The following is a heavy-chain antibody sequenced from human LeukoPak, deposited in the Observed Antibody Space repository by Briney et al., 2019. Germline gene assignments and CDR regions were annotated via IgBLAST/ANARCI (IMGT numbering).Heavy chain of an antibody. V-gene: IGHV3-33*01. J-gene: IGHJ4*02. D-gene: IGHD3-22*01. CDR1: GFTLSCCG. Sequence: GGSLRLSCAASGFTLSCCGMHWVRQAPGKGLEWVAVIWYDGSNQHYADSVKGRFTISRDDSKSTLYLQMNSLRVEDTAVYYCASAAGSLGDYDSTGYLHYWGQGTLVTVSS. CDR3: ASAAGSLGDYDSTGYLHY. CDR2: IWYDGSNQ.